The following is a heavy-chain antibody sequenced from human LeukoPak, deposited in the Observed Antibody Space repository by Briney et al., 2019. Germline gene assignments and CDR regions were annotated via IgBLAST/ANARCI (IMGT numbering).Heavy chain of an antibody. CDR1: GVTLSNYA. CDR3: ARGLVEMATIYFDY. J-gene: IGHJ4*02. Sequence: PGRSLRLSCVASGVTLSNYAMSWARQAPGKGLEWVSGISSSGSGGNTYYADSVKGRFTISRDNSKNTLYLQMNSLRAEDTAVYYCARGLVEMATIYFDYWGQGTLVTVSS. V-gene: IGHV3-23*01. D-gene: IGHD5-24*01. CDR2: ISSSGSGGNT.